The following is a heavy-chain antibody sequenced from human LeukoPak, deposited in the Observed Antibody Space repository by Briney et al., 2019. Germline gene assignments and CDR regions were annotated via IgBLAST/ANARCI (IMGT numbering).Heavy chain of an antibody. D-gene: IGHD6-13*01. V-gene: IGHV1-69*13. CDR3: ARVLEWAAANWFDP. CDR1: GGTFSNYA. J-gene: IGHJ5*02. CDR2: IIPVFGTA. Sequence: ASVKVSCKASGGTFSNYAISWVRQAPGQGLEWMGGIIPVFGTADYAQKFQGKVTITADESTSTAYMELSSLRSEGTAVYYCARVLEWAAANWFDPWGQGTLVTVSS.